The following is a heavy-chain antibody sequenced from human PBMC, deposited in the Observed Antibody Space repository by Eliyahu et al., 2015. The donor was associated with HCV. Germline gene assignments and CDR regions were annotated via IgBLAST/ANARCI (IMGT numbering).Heavy chain of an antibody. J-gene: IGHJ4*02. CDR3: TRDHPHCTNGVCSDY. V-gene: IGHV3-49*05. D-gene: IGHD2-8*01. CDR2: IXSKAYGGTT. Sequence: EVQLVESGGGLVKPGRSLRXXCTASGFTXGDYAMSXFRQAPGKGLEWVGFIXSKAYGGTTEYAASVKGRFTISRDDSKSIAYLQMNSLKTEDTAVYYCTRDHPHCTNGVCSDYWGQGTLVTVSS. CDR1: GFTXGDYA.